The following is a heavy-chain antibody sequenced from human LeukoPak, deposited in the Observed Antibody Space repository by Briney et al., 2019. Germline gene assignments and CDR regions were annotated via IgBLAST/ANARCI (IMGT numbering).Heavy chain of an antibody. CDR3: AKEGKTRNWNYYQAKAVY. V-gene: IGHV3-48*01. J-gene: IGHJ4*02. CDR2: ISSSSSTI. D-gene: IGHD1-7*01. Sequence: GGSLRLSCAASGFTFSSYSMNWVRQAPGKGLEWVSYISSSSSTIYYADSVKGRFTISRDNSKNTLYLQMSSLRAEDTAVYYCAKEGKTRNWNYYQAKAVYWGQGTLVTVSS. CDR1: GFTFSSYS.